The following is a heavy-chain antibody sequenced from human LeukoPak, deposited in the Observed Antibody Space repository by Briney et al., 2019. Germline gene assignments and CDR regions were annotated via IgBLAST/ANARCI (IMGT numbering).Heavy chain of an antibody. D-gene: IGHD3-10*01. CDR2: INHSGST. CDR1: GGSFSGYY. V-gene: IGHV4-34*01. J-gene: IGHJ4*02. Sequence: SETLSLTCAVYGGSFSGYYWSWIRQPPGKGLEWIGEINHSGSTNYNPSLKSRVTISVDTSKNQFSLKLSSVTAADTAVYYCARAYLDYYGSGSYFDYWSQGTLVTVSS. CDR3: ARAYLDYYGSGSYFDY.